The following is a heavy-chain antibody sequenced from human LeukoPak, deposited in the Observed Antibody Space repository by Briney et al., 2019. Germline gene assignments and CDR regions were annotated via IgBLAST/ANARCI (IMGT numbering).Heavy chain of an antibody. CDR1: GYTFTSYD. CDR3: ASYYYGSGSYYPLDY. J-gene: IGHJ4*02. Sequence: ASVKVSCKASGYTFTSYDINWVRQATGQGLEWMGWMNPNSGNRGYAQKFQGRATMTRNTPISTAYMELSSLRSEDTAVYYCASYYYGSGSYYPLDYWGQGTLVTVSS. D-gene: IGHD3-10*01. CDR2: MNPNSGNR. V-gene: IGHV1-8*01.